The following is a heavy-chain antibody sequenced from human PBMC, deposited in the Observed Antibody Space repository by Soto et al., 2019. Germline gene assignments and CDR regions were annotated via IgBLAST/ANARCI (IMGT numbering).Heavy chain of an antibody. D-gene: IGHD2-15*01. V-gene: IGHV3-74*01. Sequence: PGGSLRVSCAASGLTFSSYWMHWVRQATGKGLVWVSRTKNDGSNKSYADSVKGRFTISRDNSKNTLYLQMNSLRAEDTAVYYCARAAEDIVVVVAANTVVGWYFDLWGRGTLVTVSS. J-gene: IGHJ2*01. CDR3: ARAAEDIVVVVAANTVVGWYFDL. CDR2: TKNDGSNK. CDR1: GLTFSSYW.